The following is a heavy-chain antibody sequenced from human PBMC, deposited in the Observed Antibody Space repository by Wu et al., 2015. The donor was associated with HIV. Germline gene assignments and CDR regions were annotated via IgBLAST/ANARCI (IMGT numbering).Heavy chain of an antibody. Sequence: QVQLVQSGAEVKKPGASVKVSCKASGYTFSDYGVHWVRQAPGQGLEWMGRLMPRSGISNYAQKFQGRLTITADGDTNTAYMELSSLDSEDTAVYFCTRSTFAGGSDTWYSFDKWGQGTLVSVSS. V-gene: IGHV1-69*18. CDR3: TRSTFAGGSDTWYSFDK. CDR2: LMPRSGIS. J-gene: IGHJ4*02. D-gene: IGHD6-13*01. CDR1: GYTFSDYG.